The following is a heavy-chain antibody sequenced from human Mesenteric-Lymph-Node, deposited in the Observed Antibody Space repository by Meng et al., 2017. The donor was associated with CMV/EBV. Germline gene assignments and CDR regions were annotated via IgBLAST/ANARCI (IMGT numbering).Heavy chain of an antibody. D-gene: IGHD2-2*01. CDR3: ARYCTSPSCDRSFDY. CDR1: GFTFSNAW. Sequence: GESLKISCAASGFTFSNAWMIWVRQAPGKGLQWVSSISIKGGYTYYADSLQGRFTISRDNAKNSLFLQMNSLRVEDTAVYYCARYCTSPSCDRSFDYWGQGTLVTVSS. J-gene: IGHJ4*02. V-gene: IGHV3-21*01. CDR2: ISIKGGYT.